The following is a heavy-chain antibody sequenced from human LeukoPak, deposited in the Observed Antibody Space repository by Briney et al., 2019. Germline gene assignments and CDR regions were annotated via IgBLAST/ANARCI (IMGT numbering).Heavy chain of an antibody. D-gene: IGHD1-14*01. J-gene: IGHJ4*02. CDR1: GFTFSGYW. CDR3: AREGITAGVNLDY. V-gene: IGHV3-74*01. CDR2: LNSDESNT. Sequence: PGGSLRLSCAASGFTFSGYWMHWVRQAPGKGLVWVSRLNSDESNTRYADSVRGRFTISRDNARNTLYPQMNSLRAEDTAVYYCAREGITAGVNLDYWGQGTLVTVSS.